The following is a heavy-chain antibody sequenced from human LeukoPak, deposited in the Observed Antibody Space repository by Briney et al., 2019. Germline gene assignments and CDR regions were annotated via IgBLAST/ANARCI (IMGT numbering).Heavy chain of an antibody. CDR1: GDSISSHF. CDR2: VYYRGST. J-gene: IGHJ5*02. Sequence: SETLSLTCTVSGDSISSHFWTCIRQPPGKGLEFIGYVYYRGSTYYNTSLKSRVTISVDTSKNQFSLNLNSVTTADTAVYYCARRWATTDYYNVLEPWGQGTLVTVSS. D-gene: IGHD1-26*01. CDR3: ARRWATTDYYNVLEP. V-gene: IGHV4-59*11.